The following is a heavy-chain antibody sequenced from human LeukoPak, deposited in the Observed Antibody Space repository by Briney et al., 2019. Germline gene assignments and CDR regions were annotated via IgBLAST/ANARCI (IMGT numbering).Heavy chain of an antibody. CDR1: GGSISSYY. CDR3: ASYYYGSGSVNY. CDR2: IHYSGNT. D-gene: IGHD3-10*01. V-gene: IGHV4-59*12. Sequence: SETLSLTCTVSGGSISSYYWSWIRQPPGKGLEWIGYIHYSGNTNYNPSLKSRVTISVDTSKNQFSLKLSSVTAADTAVYYCASYYYGSGSVNYWGQGTLVTVSS. J-gene: IGHJ4*02.